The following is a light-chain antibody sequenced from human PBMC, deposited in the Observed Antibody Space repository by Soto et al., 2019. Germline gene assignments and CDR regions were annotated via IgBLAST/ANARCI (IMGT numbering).Light chain of an antibody. V-gene: IGLV2-14*01. CDR3: QSYDSSLGGSVI. CDR2: GVS. J-gene: IGLJ2*01. CDR1: TSDVGGSDY. Sequence: QSALTQPASVSGSPGQSITISCTGTTSDVGGSDYVSWYQQHPDKAPKLIIYGVSDRPSGVSNRFSGPKSGNTASLTISGLQAEDEADYYCQSYDSSLGGSVIFGGGTKLTVL.